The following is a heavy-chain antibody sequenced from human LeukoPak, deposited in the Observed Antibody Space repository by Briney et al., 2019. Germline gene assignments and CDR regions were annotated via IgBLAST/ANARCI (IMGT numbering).Heavy chain of an antibody. CDR2: IYYSGNT. Sequence: SETLSLTCTVSSGSVSSSSYYWGWIRQPPGKGLEWIGTIYYSGNTFYNPSLKSRVTISVDTSKNQFSLKLSSVTAADTAVYYCAGTHYDILTGYYKAIDYWGQGTLVTVSS. CDR1: SGSVSSSSYY. CDR3: AGTHYDILTGYYKAIDY. V-gene: IGHV4-39*01. J-gene: IGHJ4*02. D-gene: IGHD3-9*01.